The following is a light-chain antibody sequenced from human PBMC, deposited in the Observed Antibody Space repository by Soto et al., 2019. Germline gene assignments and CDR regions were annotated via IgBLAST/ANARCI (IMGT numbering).Light chain of an antibody. CDR2: DVN. Sequence: QSALAQPASVSGSPGQSITISCTGTRSDIGRYDYVSWYQQHPGKAPKLMIFDVNKRPSGVPDRFSGSKSGNTASLTISGLQAEDEADYSCFSYAGSRVFGGGTKLTVL. CDR1: RSDIGRYDY. CDR3: FSYAGSRV. J-gene: IGLJ2*01. V-gene: IGLV2-11*01.